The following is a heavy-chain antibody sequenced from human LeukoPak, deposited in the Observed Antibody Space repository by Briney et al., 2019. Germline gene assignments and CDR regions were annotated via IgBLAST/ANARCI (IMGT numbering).Heavy chain of an antibody. V-gene: IGHV3-11*01. CDR2: ISSGGNPM. Sequence: GGSLRLSLEASGFTFSDYYMTWLGQPPEKGLGWVSYISSGGNPMYYADSVKGRFTISRDNAKNSLYLQMINLRAEDTAVYFCAKSDCGSDGCKLLNYWGQGILVTVSS. D-gene: IGHD2-21*01. J-gene: IGHJ4*02. CDR3: AKSDCGSDGCKLLNY. CDR1: GFTFSDYY.